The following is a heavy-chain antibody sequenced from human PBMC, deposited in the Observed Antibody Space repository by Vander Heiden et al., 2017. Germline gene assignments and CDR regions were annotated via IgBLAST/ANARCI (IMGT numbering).Heavy chain of an antibody. CDR3: AKDSGYYDSSGYYVTYFDY. D-gene: IGHD3-22*01. CDR1: DFTFDDYA. CDR2: ISWNSGSI. Sequence: EVQLVESGGGLVQPGRSLRLSCAASDFTFDDYAMHWVRQAPGKGREGVSGISWNSGSIGYADSVKGRVTISRDNAKNSLYLQMNSLRAEDTALYYCAKDSGYYDSSGYYVTYFDYWGQGTLVTVSS. V-gene: IGHV3-9*01. J-gene: IGHJ4*02.